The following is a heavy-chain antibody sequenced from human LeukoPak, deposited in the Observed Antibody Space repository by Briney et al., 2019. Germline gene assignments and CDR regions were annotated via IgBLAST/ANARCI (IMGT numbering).Heavy chain of an antibody. D-gene: IGHD4-17*01. CDR2: IYHSGST. CDR1: GGSISSGGYS. V-gene: IGHV4-30-2*01. CDR3: AMTTTVTTSYYYGMDV. J-gene: IGHJ6*04. Sequence: PSQTLSLTCAVSGGSISSGGYSWSWLRQPPGKGLEWFGYIYHSGSTYYNPSLKSRVTISVDRSKNQFSLKLSSVTAADTAVYYCAMTTTVTTSYYYGMDVWGKGTTVTVSS.